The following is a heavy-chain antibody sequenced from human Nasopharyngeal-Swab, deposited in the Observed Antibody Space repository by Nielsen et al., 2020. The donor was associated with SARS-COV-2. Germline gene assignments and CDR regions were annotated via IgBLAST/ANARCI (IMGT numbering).Heavy chain of an antibody. D-gene: IGHD1-1*01. Sequence: GGSLRLSCAASGFTFSSYWMSWVRQAPGKGLEWVANIKQDGCEKYYVDSVKGRFTISRDNAKNSLYLQMNSLRAEDTAVYYCARDGTGTTLNFDYWGQGTLVTVSS. CDR1: GFTFSSYW. V-gene: IGHV3-7*01. J-gene: IGHJ4*02. CDR2: IKQDGCEK. CDR3: ARDGTGTTLNFDY.